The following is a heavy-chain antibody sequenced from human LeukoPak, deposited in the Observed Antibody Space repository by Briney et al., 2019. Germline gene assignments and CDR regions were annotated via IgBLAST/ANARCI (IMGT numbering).Heavy chain of an antibody. CDR1: GFTFGTHA. CDR2: ISRGSIT. D-gene: IGHD2-2*01. Sequence: GGSLRLSCVASGFTFGTHAMSWVRQAPGKGLEWVSGISRGSITYYSDSVKGRFTISRDNSRATLFLQLNSLRAEDTAVYYCAKGRDIVVVPAAGAFDIWGQGTMVTVSS. CDR3: AKGRDIVVVPAAGAFDI. J-gene: IGHJ3*02. V-gene: IGHV3-23*01.